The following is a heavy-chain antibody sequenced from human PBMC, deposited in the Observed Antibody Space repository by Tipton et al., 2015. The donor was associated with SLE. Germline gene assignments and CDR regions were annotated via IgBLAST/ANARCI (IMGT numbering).Heavy chain of an antibody. CDR1: GGSISSYY. CDR3: ARHLRSGGYYYYYYMDV. J-gene: IGHJ6*03. D-gene: IGHD1-14*01. Sequence: TLSLTCTVSGGSISSYYWSWIRQPPGKGLEWIGYIYYSGSTNYNPSLKSRVTISVDTSKNQFSLKLSSVTAADTAVYYCARHLRSGGYYYYYYMDVWGKGTTVTVSS. CDR2: IYYSGST. V-gene: IGHV4-59*01.